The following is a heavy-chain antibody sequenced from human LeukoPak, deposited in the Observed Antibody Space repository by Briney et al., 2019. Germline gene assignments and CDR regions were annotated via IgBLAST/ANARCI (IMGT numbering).Heavy chain of an antibody. CDR3: ARTTLRNSDWSPDAFDI. D-gene: IGHD3-9*01. J-gene: IGHJ3*02. CDR2: IYTSGST. Sequence: GSLRLSCAASGFTFSSYEMNWVRQAPGKGLEWIGRIYTSGSTNYDPSLKSRVTMSVDTSKSQFSLKLNSVTAADTAVYYCARTTLRNSDWSPDAFDIWGQGTMVTVSS. V-gene: IGHV4-4*07. CDR1: GFTFSSYE.